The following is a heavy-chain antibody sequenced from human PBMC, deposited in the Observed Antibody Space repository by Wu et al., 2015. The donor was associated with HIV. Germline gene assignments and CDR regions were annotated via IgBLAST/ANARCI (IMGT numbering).Heavy chain of an antibody. J-gene: IGHJ3*02. CDR2: INPNSGGT. CDR1: GYTFTGYY. V-gene: IGHV1-2*02. CDR3: ARGDGLQYSGSYADAFDI. D-gene: IGHD1-26*01. Sequence: QVQLVQSGAEVKKPGASVKVSCKASGYTFTGYYMHWVRQAPGQGLEWMGWINPNSGGTNYAQKFQGRVTMTRDTSISTAYMELSRLRSDDTAVYYCARGDGLQYSGSYADAFDIWAKGQWSRLF.